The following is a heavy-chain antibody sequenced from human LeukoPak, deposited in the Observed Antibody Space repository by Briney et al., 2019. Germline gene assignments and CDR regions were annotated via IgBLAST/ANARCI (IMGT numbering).Heavy chain of an antibody. V-gene: IGHV3-21*01. CDR2: ISSSSSYI. CDR3: ARDRFYYDSSGQIWRYYYGMDV. J-gene: IGHJ6*02. D-gene: IGHD3-22*01. CDR1: GFTFSSYS. Sequence: GGSLRLSCAASGFTFSSYSMNWVRQAPGKGLEWVSSISSSSSYIYYADSVKGRFTISRDNAKNSLYLQMNSLRAEDTAVYHCARDRFYYDSSGQIWRYYYGMDVWGQGTTVTVSS.